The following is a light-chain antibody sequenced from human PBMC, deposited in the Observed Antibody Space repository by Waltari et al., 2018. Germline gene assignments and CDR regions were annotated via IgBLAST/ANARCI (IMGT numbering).Light chain of an antibody. J-gene: IGKJ1*01. Sequence: SCRASQSVGGTLAWYQQKPGQAPRLLMYGASIRAPGTPDRFSGTGSGTDFSLTISRLEPEDFAVYYCQHYMRLPATFGQGTKVEIK. CDR2: GAS. CDR3: QHYMRLPAT. V-gene: IGKV3-20*01. CDR1: QSVGGT.